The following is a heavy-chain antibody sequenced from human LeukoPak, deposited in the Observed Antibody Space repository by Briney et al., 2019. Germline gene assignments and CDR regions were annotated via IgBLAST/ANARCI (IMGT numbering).Heavy chain of an antibody. D-gene: IGHD6-6*01. Sequence: SETLSLTCTVSGGSISSYYWSWIRQPPGKGLEWIGYIYYSGSTNYNPSLKSRVTISVDTSKNQFSLKLSSVTAADTAVYYCARGRYSSSRPKNYYYYGMDVWGQGTTVTVSS. J-gene: IGHJ6*02. V-gene: IGHV4-59*08. CDR2: IYYSGST. CDR3: ARGRYSSSRPKNYYYYGMDV. CDR1: GGSISSYY.